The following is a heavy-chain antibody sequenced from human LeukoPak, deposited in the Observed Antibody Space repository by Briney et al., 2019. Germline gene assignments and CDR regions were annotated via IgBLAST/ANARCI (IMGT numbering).Heavy chain of an antibody. CDR3: GGAATGTVGWFDP. Sequence: GSLRLSCAASGFIFSSYSMNWVRQPPGKGLEWIGSIYYSGTTSYNPSLKSRVTISVDTSKNQFSLMLTSVTASDTAVYFCGGAATGTVGWFDPWGQGTLVTVSS. J-gene: IGHJ5*02. CDR1: GFIFSSYSMN. CDR2: IYYSGTT. D-gene: IGHD6-13*01. V-gene: IGHV4-59*05.